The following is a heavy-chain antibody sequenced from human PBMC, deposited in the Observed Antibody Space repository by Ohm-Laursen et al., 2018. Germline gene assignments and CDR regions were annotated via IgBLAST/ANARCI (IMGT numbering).Heavy chain of an antibody. D-gene: IGHD3-3*01. CDR3: ATPVLRFLEWIHMDV. CDR2: INPNSGGT. Sequence: ASVKVSCKASGYTFTGYYMHWVRQAPGQGLEWMGWINPNSGGTNYAQKFQGRVTMTRDTSISTAYMELSRLRSDDTAVYYCATPVLRFLEWIHMDVWGQGTTVTVSS. V-gene: IGHV1-2*02. J-gene: IGHJ6*02. CDR1: GYTFTGYY.